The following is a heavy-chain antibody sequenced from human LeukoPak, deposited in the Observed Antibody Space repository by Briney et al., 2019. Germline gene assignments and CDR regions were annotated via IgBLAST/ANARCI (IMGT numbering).Heavy chain of an antibody. Sequence: SETLSLTCAVYGASFSGYYWSWIRQPPGKGLEWLGEINHSGSTNYNPSLKSRVTISVDTSKNQFSLKLRSVTAADTAVYYCARGAWRGQMLLVPPSPLRRDQGRPFGMEVWGQGTTVTVS. CDR3: ARGAWRGQMLLVPPSPLRRDQGRPFGMEV. J-gene: IGHJ6*02. D-gene: IGHD6-13*01. CDR2: INHSGST. CDR1: GASFSGYY. V-gene: IGHV4-34*01.